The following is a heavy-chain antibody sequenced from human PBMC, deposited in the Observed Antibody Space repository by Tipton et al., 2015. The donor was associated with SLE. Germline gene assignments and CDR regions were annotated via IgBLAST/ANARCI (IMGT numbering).Heavy chain of an antibody. CDR3: ARDRAGTAFDI. V-gene: IGHV3-48*01. Sequence: GSLRLSCAASGFTFSSYSMNWVRQAPGKGLEWVSYISSSSSTIYYADSVKGRFTISRDNAKNSLYLQMNSLRAEDTAVYYCARDRAGTAFDIWGQGTMVTVSS. CDR1: GFTFSSYS. J-gene: IGHJ3*02. CDR2: ISSSSSTI. D-gene: IGHD6-13*01.